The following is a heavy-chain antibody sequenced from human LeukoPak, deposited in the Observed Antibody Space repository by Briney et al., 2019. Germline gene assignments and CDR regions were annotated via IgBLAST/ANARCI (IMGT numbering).Heavy chain of an antibody. J-gene: IGHJ4*02. CDR2: MKYDGSEK. Sequence: GGSLRLSCAASGFTFSSYWMSWVRQAPGKGLEWVANMKYDGSEKYYVDSVKGRFTISRDNAKNSLYLQMNSLRAEDTAVYYCARGPIGGPAGYYDILTGRYYFDYWGQGTLVTVSS. D-gene: IGHD3-9*01. V-gene: IGHV3-7*01. CDR1: GFTFSSYW. CDR3: ARGPIGGPAGYYDILTGRYYFDY.